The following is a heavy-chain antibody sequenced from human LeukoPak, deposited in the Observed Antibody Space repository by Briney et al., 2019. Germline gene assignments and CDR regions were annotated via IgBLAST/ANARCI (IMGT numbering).Heavy chain of an antibody. V-gene: IGHV4-59*08. CDR3: ARTYCSGGSCHFDY. CDR2: IFYSGTT. CDR1: GGSIRSYY. D-gene: IGHD2-15*01. J-gene: IGHJ4*02. Sequence: SETLSLTCTVSGGSIRSYYWSWIRQPPGKGLEWVGYIFYSGTTDSNPSLKSRVTISVDTSKNQFSLKLSSVTAADTAVYYCARTYCSGGSCHFDYWGQGTLVSVSS.